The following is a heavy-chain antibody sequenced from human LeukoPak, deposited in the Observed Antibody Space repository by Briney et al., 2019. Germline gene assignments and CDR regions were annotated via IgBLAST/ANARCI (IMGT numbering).Heavy chain of an antibody. CDR1: GGAFSSYA. Sequence: SVKVSCKASGGAFSSYAISWVRQAPGQGLEWMGRIIPILGIANYAQKFQGRVTITADKSTSTAYMELSSLRSEDTAVYYCARPFNRYDSSGYYYFDYWGQGTLVTVSS. CDR3: ARPFNRYDSSGYYYFDY. V-gene: IGHV1-69*04. D-gene: IGHD3-22*01. J-gene: IGHJ4*02. CDR2: IIPILGIA.